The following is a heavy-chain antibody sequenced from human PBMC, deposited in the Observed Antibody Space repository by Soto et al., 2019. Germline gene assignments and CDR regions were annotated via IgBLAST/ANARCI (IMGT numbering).Heavy chain of an antibody. D-gene: IGHD4-4*01. J-gene: IGHJ4*02. CDR2: IKSYHGGTT. Sequence: VSYGVSGGRFTNAGVRWVRQAPRKGLEWVGRIKSYHGGTTDYAAPVKDRFTISRDDSKNTLYLQMNSLKTEDTGVYFCTTDLPTLIPQVDSWGQGTLVTVSS. CDR3: TTDLPTLIPQVDS. V-gene: IGHV3-15*05. CDR1: GGRFTNAG.